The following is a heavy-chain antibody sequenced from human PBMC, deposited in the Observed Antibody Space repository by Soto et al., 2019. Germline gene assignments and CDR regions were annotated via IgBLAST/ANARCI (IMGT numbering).Heavy chain of an antibody. V-gene: IGHV3-64D*06. CDR1: GFSFRNYA. Sequence: PGGSLRLSCSASGFSFRNYARHWVRQARDKGLAYVSTISSNGGSTHYTDSVKGRFTISRDNSKNTLYLQMSSLRAEDTAVYYFVKGLGIATPGTVFGYWGQGTLVTVSS. CDR3: VKGLGIATPGTVFGY. J-gene: IGHJ4*02. CDR2: ISSNGGST. D-gene: IGHD6-13*01.